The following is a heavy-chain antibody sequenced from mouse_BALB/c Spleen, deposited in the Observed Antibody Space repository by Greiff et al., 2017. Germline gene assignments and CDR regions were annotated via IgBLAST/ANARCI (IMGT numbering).Heavy chain of an antibody. CDR3: ARPIYYYGSYWYFDV. CDR1: GFTFSSYA. D-gene: IGHD1-1*01. V-gene: IGHV5-12-1*01. J-gene: IGHJ1*01. CDR2: ISSGGGST. Sequence: EVQRVESGGGLVKPGGSLKLSCAASGFTFSSYAMSWVRQTPEKRLEWVAYISSGGGSTYYPDTVKGRFTISRDNAKNTLYLQMSSLKSEDTAMYYCARPIYYYGSYWYFDVWGAGTTVTVSS.